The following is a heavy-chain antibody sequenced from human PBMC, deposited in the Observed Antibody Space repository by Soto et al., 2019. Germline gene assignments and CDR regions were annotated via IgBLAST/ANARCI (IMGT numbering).Heavy chain of an antibody. J-gene: IGHJ4*02. D-gene: IGHD3-22*01. Sequence: ASVKVSCKASGYTFTSYGISWVRQAPGQGLEWMGIINPSGGSTSYAQKFQGRVTMTRDTSTSTVYMELSSLRSEDTAVYYCARGDSSGYPDYWGQGTLVTVSS. CDR2: INPSGGST. V-gene: IGHV1-46*03. CDR3: ARGDSSGYPDY. CDR1: GYTFTSYG.